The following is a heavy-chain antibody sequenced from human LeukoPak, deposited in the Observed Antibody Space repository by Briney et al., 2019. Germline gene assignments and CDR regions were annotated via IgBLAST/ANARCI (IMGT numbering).Heavy chain of an antibody. Sequence: GASVKVSCKASGYTFTSYDINWVRQATGQGLEWMGWMNPNSGNTGYAQKFQGRVTITRNTSISTAYMELSSLRSEDTAVYYCARYSTVVPEDYYYYYMDVWGKGTTVTVSS. J-gene: IGHJ6*03. CDR2: MNPNSGNT. V-gene: IGHV1-8*01. D-gene: IGHD2-2*01. CDR1: GYTFTSYD. CDR3: ARYSTVVPEDYYYYYMDV.